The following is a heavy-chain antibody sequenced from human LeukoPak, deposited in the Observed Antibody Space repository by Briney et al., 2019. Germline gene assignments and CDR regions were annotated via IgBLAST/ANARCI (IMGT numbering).Heavy chain of an antibody. D-gene: IGHD6-13*01. V-gene: IGHV4-4*07. CDR1: GGPFSTYY. CDR2: IYTSGST. Sequence: SETLSLTCTVSGGPFSTYYWSWIRQPAGMGLEWIGRIYTSGSTNYNPSLRSRVTMSVDTSKNQFSLKLSSVTAADTAVYYCAKGDPFRAGWFDPWGQGILVTVSS. CDR3: AKGDPFRAGWFDP. J-gene: IGHJ5*02.